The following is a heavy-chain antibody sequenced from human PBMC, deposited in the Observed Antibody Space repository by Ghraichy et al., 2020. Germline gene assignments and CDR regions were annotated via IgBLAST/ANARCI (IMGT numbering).Heavy chain of an antibody. J-gene: IGHJ5*02. CDR2: IWNDGTNK. Sequence: GGSLRLSCAASGFTFSSCAMHWVRQAPGKGLEWVASIWNDGTNKYYADSVKGRFTISRDNSKNTLYLQMNSLRAEDTAVYYCARYRYYDSSGYYYVNNWFDPWGQGTLVTVSS. V-gene: IGHV3-33*01. CDR1: GFTFSSCA. CDR3: ARYRYYDSSGYYYVNNWFDP. D-gene: IGHD3-22*01.